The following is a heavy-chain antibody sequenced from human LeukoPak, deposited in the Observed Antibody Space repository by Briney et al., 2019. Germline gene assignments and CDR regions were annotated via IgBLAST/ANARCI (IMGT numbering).Heavy chain of an antibody. J-gene: IGHJ4*02. D-gene: IGHD2-15*01. CDR2: ISSSGSTI. V-gene: IGHV3-48*03. Sequence: GGSLRLSCAASGFTFSSYEMNWVRQAPGKGLEWVSYISSSGSTIYYADSVKGRFTISRDNAKNSLYLQMNSLRAEDTAVYYCARGAVVVAANDYWGQGTLVTVSS. CDR3: ARGAVVVAANDY. CDR1: GFTFSSYE.